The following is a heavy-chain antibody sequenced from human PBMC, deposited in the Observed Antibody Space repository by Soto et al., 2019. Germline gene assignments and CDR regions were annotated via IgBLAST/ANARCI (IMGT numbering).Heavy chain of an antibody. CDR3: ARCRGYGMDV. CDR2: INHSGST. D-gene: IGHD2-15*01. CDR1: GGSFSGYY. Sequence: PSETPSLTCAVYGGSFSGYYWSWIRQPPGKGQEWIGEINHSGSTNYNPSLKSRVTISVDTSKNQFSLKLSSVTAADTAVYYCARCRGYGMDVWGQGTTVTVSS. V-gene: IGHV4-34*01. J-gene: IGHJ6*02.